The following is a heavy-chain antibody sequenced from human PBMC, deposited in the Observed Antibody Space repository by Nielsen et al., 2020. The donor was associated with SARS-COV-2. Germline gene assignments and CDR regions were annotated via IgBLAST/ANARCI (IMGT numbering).Heavy chain of an antibody. CDR3: ARKTVSSDY. J-gene: IGHJ4*02. D-gene: IGHD4-17*01. CDR2: IYASGST. V-gene: IGHV4-4*07. Sequence: SETLSVTCTVSGGSLNNYYWTWVRQPAGKGLEWIGRIYASGSTDYNPYLRSRVTMSIDMSKNQFSLRLKSVTAADTAVYYCARKTVSSDYWGPGILVTVSS. CDR1: GGSLNNYY.